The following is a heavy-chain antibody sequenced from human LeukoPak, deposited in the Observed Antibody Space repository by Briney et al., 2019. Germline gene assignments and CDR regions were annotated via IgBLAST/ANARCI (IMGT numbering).Heavy chain of an antibody. CDR1: GFTFSIYA. CDR2: ITSIGDGT. V-gene: IGHV3-23*01. J-gene: IGHJ4*02. D-gene: IGHD3-22*01. Sequence: PGGSLRLSCAASGFTFSIYAMSWVRQAPGKGLQWVSSITSIGDGTYYADSVKGRFTISRDNSENMLYLQMNSLRVEDTAVYFCAKDRPNYYGSNGHYYRRGGDYWGQGTLVTVSS. CDR3: AKDRPNYYGSNGHYYRRGGDY.